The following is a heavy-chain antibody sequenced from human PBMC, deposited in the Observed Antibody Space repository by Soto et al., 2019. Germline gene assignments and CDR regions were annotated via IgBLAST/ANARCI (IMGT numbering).Heavy chain of an antibody. CDR1: GASISSGGYY. J-gene: IGHJ3*01. CDR2: ISYSGST. D-gene: IGHD4-17*01. V-gene: IGHV4-31*03. Sequence: LSLTCNVSGASISSGGYYWSWLRQHPGKGLEWIGYISYSGSTSYNPSLKSRVTISVDTSQNQFSLKLTSVTAADTALYFCARDLRIGFDFWGQGTLVTVSS. CDR3: ARDLRIGFDF.